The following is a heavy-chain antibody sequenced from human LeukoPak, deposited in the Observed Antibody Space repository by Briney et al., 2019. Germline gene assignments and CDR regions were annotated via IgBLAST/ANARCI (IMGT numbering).Heavy chain of an antibody. D-gene: IGHD3-10*01. V-gene: IGHV1-8*01. J-gene: IGHJ6*02. CDR2: MNPNSGNT. Sequence: WASVKVSCTASGYTFTSYDINWVQQATGQGLEWMGWMNPNSGNTGYAQKFQGRVTMTRNTSISTAYMELSSLRSEDTAVYYCAIDYYGSGSYRPRGVYYYYGMDVWGQGTTVTVSS. CDR1: GYTFTSYD. CDR3: AIDYYGSGSYRPRGVYYYYGMDV.